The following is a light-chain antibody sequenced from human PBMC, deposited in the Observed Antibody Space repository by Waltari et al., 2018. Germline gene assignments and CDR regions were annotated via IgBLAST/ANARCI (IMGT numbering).Light chain of an antibody. CDR3: QQYNNWLLYT. Sequence: EIVMTQSPATLSVSPGERATLSGRASQRVSSHLAGYQQKPGQAPRLLIYGASTRATGIPARFSGSGSGTEFTLTISSMQSEDFAVYDCQQYNNWLLYTFGQGTKLEIK. J-gene: IGKJ2*01. V-gene: IGKV3-15*01. CDR1: QRVSSH. CDR2: GAS.